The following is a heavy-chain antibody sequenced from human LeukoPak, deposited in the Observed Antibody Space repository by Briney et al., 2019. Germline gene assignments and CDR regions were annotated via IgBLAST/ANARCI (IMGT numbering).Heavy chain of an antibody. CDR2: ISKSGTYI. V-gene: IGHV3-21*01. D-gene: IGHD3-10*01. CDR1: GFSFSSHG. Sequence: GGSLRLSCAASGFSFSSHGMNWVRQAPGKGLEWVSSISKSGTYIYYADSVRGRFTISRGNANNSLYLQMNSLRGEDTAMYYCARGSGTHFWGQGTRVTVSS. CDR3: ARGSGTHF. J-gene: IGHJ4*02.